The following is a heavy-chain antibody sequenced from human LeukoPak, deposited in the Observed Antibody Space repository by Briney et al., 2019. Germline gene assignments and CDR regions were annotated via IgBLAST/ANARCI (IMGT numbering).Heavy chain of an antibody. D-gene: IGHD1-1*01. CDR2: ISGSGDIR. CDR3: TTKVNWNDVDY. J-gene: IGHJ4*02. CDR1: GFTFSSYG. V-gene: IGHV3-23*01. Sequence: GGSLRLSCQASGFTFSSYGMSWVRQAPGKGLEWVSAISGSGDIRYYADSVKGRFTISRDNSKNALYLQMNSLRAEDTAVYYCTTKVNWNDVDYWGQGTLVTVSS.